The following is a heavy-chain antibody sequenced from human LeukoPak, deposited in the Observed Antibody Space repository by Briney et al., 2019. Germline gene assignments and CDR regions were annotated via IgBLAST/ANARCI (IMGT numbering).Heavy chain of an antibody. CDR3: AGYYGMDV. V-gene: IGHV3-74*01. CDR1: GFIFRNYW. Sequence: GGSLRLSCAASGFIFRNYWMHWVRQAPGKGLVWVSRINSDGSRTNYADSVKGRFTISRDNAKNTLYLKMNSLRAEDTAVYYCAGYYGMDVWGQGTTVTVSS. J-gene: IGHJ6*02. CDR2: INSDGSRT.